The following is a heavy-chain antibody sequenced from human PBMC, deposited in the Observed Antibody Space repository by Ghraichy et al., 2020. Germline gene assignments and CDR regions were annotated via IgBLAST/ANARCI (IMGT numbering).Heavy chain of an antibody. Sequence: GGSLRLSCAASGFTFSSYSMNWVRQAPGKGLEWVSSISSSSSYIYYADSVKGRFTISRDNAKNSLYLQMNSLRAEDTAVYYCARELYDSSGYYSVGYFDYWGQGTLVTVSS. CDR3: ARELYDSSGYYSVGYFDY. V-gene: IGHV3-21*01. D-gene: IGHD3-22*01. CDR1: GFTFSSYS. J-gene: IGHJ4*02. CDR2: ISSSSSYI.